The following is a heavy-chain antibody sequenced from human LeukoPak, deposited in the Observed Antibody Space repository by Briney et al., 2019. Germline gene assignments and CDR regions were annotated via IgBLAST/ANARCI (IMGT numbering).Heavy chain of an antibody. V-gene: IGHV1-2*02. D-gene: IGHD2-8*01. CDR2: INPNSGGT. Sequence: ASMKVSRKASGYTFTGYYMHWVRQAPGQGLEWMGWINPNSGGTNYAQKFQGRVTMTRDTSISTAYMELSRLRSDDTAVYYCASGPPYCTNGVCYTNWFDPWGQGTLVTVSS. CDR3: ASGPPYCTNGVCYTNWFDP. J-gene: IGHJ5*02. CDR1: GYTFTGYY.